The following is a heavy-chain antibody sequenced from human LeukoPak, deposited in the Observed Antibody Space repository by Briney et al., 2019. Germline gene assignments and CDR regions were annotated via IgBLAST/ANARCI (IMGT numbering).Heavy chain of an antibody. D-gene: IGHD4-23*01. Sequence: GGSLRLSCAASGFTFSSYSMNWVRQAPGKGLEWVSYISSSGSTIYYADSVKGRFTISRDNAKNSLYLQMNSLRAEDTAVYYCAKDAATVVTYWDYWGQGTLVTVSS. V-gene: IGHV3-48*04. J-gene: IGHJ4*02. CDR1: GFTFSSYS. CDR2: ISSSGSTI. CDR3: AKDAATVVTYWDY.